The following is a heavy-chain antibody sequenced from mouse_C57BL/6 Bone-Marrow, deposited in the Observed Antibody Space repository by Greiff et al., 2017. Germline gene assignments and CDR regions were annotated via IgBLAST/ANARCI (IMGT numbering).Heavy chain of an antibody. J-gene: IGHJ3*01. CDR1: GFTFSSYG. CDR2: ISSGGSYT. CDR3: ARQRGYYYGSSHWFAY. D-gene: IGHD1-1*01. Sequence: EVKLMESGGDLVKPGGSLKLSCAASGFTFSSYGMSWVRQTPDKRLEWVATISSGGSYTYYPDSVKGRFTISRDNAKNTLYLQMSSLKSEDTAVDYCARQRGYYYGSSHWFAYWGQGTLVTVSA. V-gene: IGHV5-6*01.